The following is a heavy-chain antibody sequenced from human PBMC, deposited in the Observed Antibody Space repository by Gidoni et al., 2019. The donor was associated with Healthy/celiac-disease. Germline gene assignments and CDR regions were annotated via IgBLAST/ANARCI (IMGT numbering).Heavy chain of an antibody. V-gene: IGHV2-26*01. CDR1: GFSLSNARMG. J-gene: IGHJ4*02. Sequence: QVTLKESGPVLVKPTETLTLTCTVSGFSLSNARMGVSWIRQPPGKALEWLAHIFSNDEKSYSTSLKSRLTISKDTSKSQVVLTMTNMDPVDTATYYCARTPQGGDYPFFDYWGQGTLVTVSS. CDR2: IFSNDEK. CDR3: ARTPQGGDYPFFDY. D-gene: IGHD2-21*01.